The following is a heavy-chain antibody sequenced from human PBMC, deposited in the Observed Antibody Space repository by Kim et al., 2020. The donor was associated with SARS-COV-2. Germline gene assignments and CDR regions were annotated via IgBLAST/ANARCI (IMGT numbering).Heavy chain of an antibody. CDR3: ARDRKWLVRGALRVFDY. Sequence: FQGRVTLTRNTSISTAYMELSSLRSEDTAVYYCARDRKWLVRGALRVFDYWGQGTLVTVSS. J-gene: IGHJ4*02. D-gene: IGHD6-19*01. V-gene: IGHV1-8*01.